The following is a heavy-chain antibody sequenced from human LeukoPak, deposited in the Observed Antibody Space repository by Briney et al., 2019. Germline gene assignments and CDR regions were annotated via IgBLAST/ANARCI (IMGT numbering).Heavy chain of an antibody. J-gene: IGHJ4*02. D-gene: IGHD3-3*01. Sequence: SVKVSCKASGGTFSSYAISWVRQAPGQGLEWMGRIIPILGIANYAQKFQGRVTITADKSTSTAYMELSGLRSEDTAVYYCARGKGEWLLSYYFDYWGQGTLVTVSS. CDR2: IIPILGIA. CDR1: GGTFSSYA. CDR3: ARGKGEWLLSYYFDY. V-gene: IGHV1-69*04.